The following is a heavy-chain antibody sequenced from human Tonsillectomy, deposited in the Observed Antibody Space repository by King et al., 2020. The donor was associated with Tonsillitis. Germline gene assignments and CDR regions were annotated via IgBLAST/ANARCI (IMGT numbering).Heavy chain of an antibody. Sequence: VQLVESGGGVVQPGGSLRLSCAASGFTFSSYGIHWVRQAPGKGLEWVAFIRFDGINKYYTDSVKGRFTISRDNSKNTLYLQLNSLRAEDTAVYYCAKELAPRSGWPHHLDYWGQGPLVTVSS. V-gene: IGHV3-30*02. CDR1: GFTFSSYG. CDR3: AKELAPRSGWPHHLDY. D-gene: IGHD6-19*01. J-gene: IGHJ4*02. CDR2: IRFDGINK.